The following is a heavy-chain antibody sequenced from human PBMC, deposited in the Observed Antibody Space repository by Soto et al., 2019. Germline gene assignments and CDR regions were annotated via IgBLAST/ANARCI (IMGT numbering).Heavy chain of an antibody. CDR3: TRGPRPISTGTGAY. D-gene: IGHD3-10*01. V-gene: IGHV3-74*01. J-gene: IGHJ4*02. Sequence: GSLRLSCAASGFIFKMYWMHWVRQSPGRGLVWISRIYNDGTYSDYADSVRGRFTISRDNVNDTLYLQMNNLRAEDSGLYYCTRGPRPISTGTGAYWGQGTQVTVYS. CDR2: IYNDGTYS. CDR1: GFIFKMYW.